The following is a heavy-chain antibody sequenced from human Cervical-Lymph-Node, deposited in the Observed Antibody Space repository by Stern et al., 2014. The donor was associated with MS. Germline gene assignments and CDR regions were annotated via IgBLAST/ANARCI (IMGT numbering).Heavy chain of an antibody. Sequence: VHLVESGAEVTQPGSSVNVSCKASGGTFRSYGFSWVRQAPGPGLEWMGGIIPIFGVTNYEQKYQGRVTIIADESTNTVYMELSSLRSEDTAVYYCARHFDWLLGAEDYGMDVWGQGTTVTVSS. CDR3: ARHFDWLLGAEDYGMDV. CDR2: IIPIFGVT. V-gene: IGHV1-69*01. D-gene: IGHD3-9*01. CDR1: GGTFRSYG. J-gene: IGHJ6*02.